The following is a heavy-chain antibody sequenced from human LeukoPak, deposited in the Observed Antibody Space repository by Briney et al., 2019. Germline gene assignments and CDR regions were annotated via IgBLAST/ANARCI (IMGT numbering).Heavy chain of an antibody. CDR1: GGSISSYY. Sequence: SEALSHTCTVSGGSISSYYWSWIRQPPGKGLEWVGYIYYSGSTNYNPSLKSRVTISVDTSKTQFSLKLSSVTAADTAVYYCARGNFWSGHTRAYIDYWGQGTLVTASS. V-gene: IGHV4-59*01. D-gene: IGHD3-3*01. CDR3: ARGNFWSGHTRAYIDY. CDR2: IYYSGST. J-gene: IGHJ4*02.